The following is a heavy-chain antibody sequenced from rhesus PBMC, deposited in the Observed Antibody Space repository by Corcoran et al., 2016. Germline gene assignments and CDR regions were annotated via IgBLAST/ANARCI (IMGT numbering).Heavy chain of an antibody. CDR1: GGSISSNY. V-gene: IGHV4-147*01. J-gene: IGHJ3*01. D-gene: IGHD6-25*01. Sequence: QVQLQESGPGLVKSSETLSLTCAVSGGSISSNYWSWIRPSPGKGLEGVGYIYGGSGSTSYNPSLKSRVTISTDTSKNQFSLKLSSVTAADTAVYYCARYTLGIAAAGRDDAFDFWGQGLRVTVSS. CDR3: ARYTLGIAAAGRDDAFDF. CDR2: IYGGSGST.